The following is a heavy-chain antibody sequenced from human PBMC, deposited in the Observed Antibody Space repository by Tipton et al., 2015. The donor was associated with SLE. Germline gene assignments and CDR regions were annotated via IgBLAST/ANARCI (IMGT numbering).Heavy chain of an antibody. CDR1: GFTVSSNY. Sequence: SLRLSCAASGFTVSSNYMSWVRQAPGKGLEWVSVIYSGGSTYYADSVTGRSTISRDNSKNTVYLQMNSLRAEDTAVYYCARGVAVAGSDAFDIWGQGTMVTVSS. D-gene: IGHD6-19*01. CDR2: IYSGGST. J-gene: IGHJ3*02. V-gene: IGHV3-53*01. CDR3: ARGVAVAGSDAFDI.